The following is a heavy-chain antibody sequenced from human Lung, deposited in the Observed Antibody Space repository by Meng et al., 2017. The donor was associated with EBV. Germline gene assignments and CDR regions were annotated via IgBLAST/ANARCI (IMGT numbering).Heavy chain of an antibody. Sequence: GLRSLTPSGHLSPTVPGLGVSISMNNWGSWVRQPPGKGLEWIGEVYHNGNANYNPSLKSRVTISVDKSKNQFSLKLSFVAAADTAIYYCARELDAVGVTAYDLWGQGTLVTVSS. CDR3: ARELDAVGVTAYDL. V-gene: IGHV4-4*02. CDR1: GVSISMNNW. J-gene: IGHJ4*02. CDR2: VYHNGNA. D-gene: IGHD2-21*02.